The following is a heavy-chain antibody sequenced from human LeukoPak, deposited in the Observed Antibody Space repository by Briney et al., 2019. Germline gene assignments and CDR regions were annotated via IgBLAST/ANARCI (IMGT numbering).Heavy chain of an antibody. CDR2: ISGSGGST. V-gene: IGHV3-23*01. CDR1: GYTFSSYA. CDR3: ARDAIYHDAFDI. J-gene: IGHJ3*02. Sequence: GGSLRLSCAASGYTFSSYAMSWVRQAPGKGLEWVSAISGSGGSTYYADSVKGRFTISRDNSKNTLYLQMNSLRAEDTAVYYCARDAIYHDAFDIWGQGTMVTVSS. D-gene: IGHD2-2*01.